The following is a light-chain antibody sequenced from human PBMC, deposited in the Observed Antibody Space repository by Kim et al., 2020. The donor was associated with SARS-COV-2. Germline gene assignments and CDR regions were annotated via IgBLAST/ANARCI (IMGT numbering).Light chain of an antibody. V-gene: IGLV2-11*01. J-gene: IGLJ3*02. Sequence: GQSVTISCTGTSSDVGRYNYVSWYQQHPGKAPKLMIYDVSNRPSGVPDRFSGSKSGNTASLTISGLQAEDEADYYCCSYAGSYTWVFGGGTQLTVL. CDR3: CSYAGSYTWV. CDR1: SSDVGRYNY. CDR2: DVS.